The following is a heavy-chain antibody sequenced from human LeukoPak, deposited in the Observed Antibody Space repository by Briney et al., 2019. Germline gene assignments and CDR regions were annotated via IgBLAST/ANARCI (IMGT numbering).Heavy chain of an antibody. J-gene: IGHJ5*02. CDR3: ARDTAMVTYWFGP. V-gene: IGHV1-2*02. CDR2: INPNSGGT. Sequence: GASVKVSCKASGYTFTGYYMHWVRHAPGQGLEWMGWINPNSGGTNYAQKFQGRVTMTRDTSISTAYMELSRLRSDDTAVYYCARDTAMVTYWFGPWGQGTLVTVSS. D-gene: IGHD5-18*01. CDR1: GYTFTGYY.